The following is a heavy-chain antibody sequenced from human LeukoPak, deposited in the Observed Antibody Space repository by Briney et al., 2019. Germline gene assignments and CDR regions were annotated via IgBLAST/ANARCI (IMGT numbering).Heavy chain of an antibody. D-gene: IGHD2-21*02. V-gene: IGHV3-30-3*01. CDR1: GFTFSSYA. J-gene: IGHJ4*02. Sequence: PGRSLRLSCAASGFTFSSYAMHWVRQAPGKGLEWVAVISYDGSNKYYADSVKGRFTISRDNSKNTLYLQMNSLRAEDTAVYYCARDGGVVVTVYYFDYWGLGTLVTVSS. CDR2: ISYDGSNK. CDR3: ARDGGVVVTVYYFDY.